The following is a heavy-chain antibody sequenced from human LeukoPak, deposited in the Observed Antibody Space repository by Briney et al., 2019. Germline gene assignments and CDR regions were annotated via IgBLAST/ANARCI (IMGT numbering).Heavy chain of an antibody. J-gene: IGHJ4*02. Sequence: SQTLSLTCAISGDSVSSNSAVWNWIRQSPSRGLEWLGRTYYKSKWSNNYAVSVKSRITINPDTSENQFSLQLNSVTPEDTAVYYCARALAIAAAGTRPFDYWGQGTLVTVSS. CDR3: ARALAIAAAGTRPFDY. CDR2: TYYKSKWSN. V-gene: IGHV6-1*01. CDR1: GDSVSSNSAV. D-gene: IGHD6-13*01.